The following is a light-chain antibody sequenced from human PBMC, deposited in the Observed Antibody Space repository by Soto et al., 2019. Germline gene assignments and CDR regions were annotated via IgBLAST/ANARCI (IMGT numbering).Light chain of an antibody. CDR3: SSYTCTSTL. V-gene: IGLV2-14*01. Sequence: QSALTQPASVSGSPGQSITISCTGTSSDVGSYNYVSWYQQHPGKAPKLMIYEVSDRPSGISSRFSGSKSGNTASLTISGLQTEDESDYYCSSYTCTSTLFGTVTKVT. CDR1: SSDVGSYNY. J-gene: IGLJ1*01. CDR2: EVS.